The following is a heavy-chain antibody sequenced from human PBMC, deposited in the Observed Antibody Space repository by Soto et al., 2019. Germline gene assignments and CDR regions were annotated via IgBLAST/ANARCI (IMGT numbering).Heavy chain of an antibody. CDR1: GFTFSSYD. CDR3: ARGSYSSGWTPGGMDV. V-gene: IGHV3-13*01. D-gene: IGHD6-19*01. J-gene: IGHJ6*02. Sequence: GGSLRLSCAASGFTFSSYDMHWVRQATGKGLEWVSAIGTAGDTYYPGSVKGRFTISRENAKNSLYLQMNSLRAGDTAVYYCARGSYSSGWTPGGMDVWGQGTTVTVSS. CDR2: IGTAGDT.